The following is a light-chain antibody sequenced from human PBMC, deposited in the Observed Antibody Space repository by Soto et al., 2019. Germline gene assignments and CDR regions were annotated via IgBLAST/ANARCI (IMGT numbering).Light chain of an antibody. V-gene: IGLV2-18*02. CDR3: SSYTSSTHYV. Sequence: QSALTQPPSVSGSPGQSVTISCTGTSSDVGSYNRVSWYQQPPGTAPKLIISEVNNRPSGVPDRFSGSKSGNTASLTISGLQAEDEADYYCSSYTSSTHYVFGTGTKVTVL. CDR1: SSDVGSYNR. J-gene: IGLJ1*01. CDR2: EVN.